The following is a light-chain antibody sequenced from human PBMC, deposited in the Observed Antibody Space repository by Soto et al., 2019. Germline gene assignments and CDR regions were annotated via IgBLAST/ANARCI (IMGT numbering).Light chain of an antibody. J-gene: IGLJ2*01. CDR1: YIGSKN. Sequence: SYELTQPLSVSVALGQTARITCGGNYIGSKNVHWYQQKPGQAPVLVIYRDTNRPSGIPERFSGSNSGNTANLTISRAQDGDEADYSCRVWDSSTVVFGGGTKLTVL. V-gene: IGLV3-9*01. CDR2: RDT. CDR3: RVWDSSTVV.